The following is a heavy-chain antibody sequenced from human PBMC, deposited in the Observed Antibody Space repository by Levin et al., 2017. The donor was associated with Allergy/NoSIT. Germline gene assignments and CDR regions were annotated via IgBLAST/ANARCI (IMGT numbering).Heavy chain of an antibody. CDR3: AREVGYSSSLDY. CDR2: INPNSGGT. V-gene: IGHV1-2*02. D-gene: IGHD6-6*01. CDR1: GYTFTGYY. J-gene: IGHJ4*02. Sequence: ASVKVSCKASGYTFTGYYMHWVRQAPGQGLEWMGWINPNSGGTNYAQKFQGRVTMTRDTSINTAYMELSRLRSDDTAVYYCAREVGYSSSLDYWGQGTLVTVSS.